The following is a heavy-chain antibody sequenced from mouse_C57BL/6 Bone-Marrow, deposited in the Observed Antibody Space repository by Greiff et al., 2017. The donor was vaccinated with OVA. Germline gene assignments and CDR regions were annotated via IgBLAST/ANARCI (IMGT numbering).Heavy chain of an antibody. CDR2: IWGVGST. D-gene: IGHD3-2*02. J-gene: IGHJ3*01. V-gene: IGHV2-6*01. Sequence: VKLMESGPGLVAPSQSLSITCTVSGFSLTSYGVDWVRLSPGKGLEWLGVIWGVGSTNYNSALKSRLSISKDNSKSQVFLKMNSLQTDDTAMYYCASVGDSSGYGFAYWGQGTLVTVSA. CDR1: GFSLTSYG. CDR3: ASVGDSSGYGFAY.